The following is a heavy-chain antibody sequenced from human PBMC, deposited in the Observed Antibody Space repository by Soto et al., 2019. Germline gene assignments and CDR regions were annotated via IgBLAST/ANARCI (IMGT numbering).Heavy chain of an antibody. D-gene: IGHD6-6*01. V-gene: IGHV1-69*13. CDR3: ARDGERIAARPLGWLDP. CDR1: GGTFSSYA. CDR2: IIPIFGTA. J-gene: IGHJ5*02. Sequence: SVKVSCKASGGTFSSYAISWVRQAPGQGLEWMGGIIPIFGTANYAQKFQGRVTITADESTSTAYMELSSLRSEDTAVYYCARDGERIAARPLGWLDPWGQGTLVTVSS.